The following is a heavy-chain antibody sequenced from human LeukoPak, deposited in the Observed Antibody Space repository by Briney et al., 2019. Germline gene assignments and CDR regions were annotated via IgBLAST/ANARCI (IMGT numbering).Heavy chain of an antibody. D-gene: IGHD3-10*01. J-gene: IGHJ4*02. CDR1: GYTFTHYG. CDR2: ISISSNYI. CDR3: AKRSPSG. V-gene: IGHV3-21*04. Sequence: GGSLRPSCVISGYTFTHYGFHWVRQAPGKGLEWVSSISISSNYIYYADSVKGRFTISRDNSKNTLYLQMNSLRAEDTAVYYCAKRSPSGWGQGTLVTVSS.